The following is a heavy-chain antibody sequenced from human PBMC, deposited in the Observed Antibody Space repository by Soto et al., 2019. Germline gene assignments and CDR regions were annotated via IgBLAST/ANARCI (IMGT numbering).Heavy chain of an antibody. CDR2: ISPYNDTS. V-gene: IGHV1-18*01. J-gene: IGHJ4*02. CDR3: SREGGNTGTSDY. CDR1: GYAFINYA. D-gene: IGHD1-7*01. Sequence: QVQMVQSGAEVKKPGTSVKVSCKASGYAFINYAVTWVRQAPGEGLEWMEWISPYNDTSYSAQKFQDRVTMSTETSSNTAYMELRRLTSDDTAVYYCSREGGNTGTSDYWGQGTLVTVSS.